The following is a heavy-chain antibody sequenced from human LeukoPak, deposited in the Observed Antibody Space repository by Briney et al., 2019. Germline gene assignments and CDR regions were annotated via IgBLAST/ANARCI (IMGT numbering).Heavy chain of an antibody. CDR3: ARQLSIPGDWFDP. V-gene: IGHV5-51*01. D-gene: IGHD7-27*01. CDR2: IYPGDSDT. J-gene: IGHJ5*02. Sequence: GESLKISCKGSGYSFTSHWIGWVRQMPGKGLEWMGIIYPGDSDTRYSPSFQGQVTISADKSISTAYLQWSSLKASDTAMYYCARQLSIPGDWFDPWGQGTLVTVSS. CDR1: GYSFTSHW.